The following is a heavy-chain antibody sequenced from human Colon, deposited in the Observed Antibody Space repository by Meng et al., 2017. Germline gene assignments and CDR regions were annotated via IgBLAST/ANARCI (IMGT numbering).Heavy chain of an antibody. Sequence: VSLPHARGVRVNPSGSRYLSCLVSGDSIRGPNWWSWVRQPPGKGLGWLGEIYQSGSTSYSPSLKSRVTISVDKSKSEISLKLTSVTAADTAVYYCARGGFGDMFEFYFDYWGQGALVTVSS. V-gene: IGHV4-4*02. J-gene: IGHJ4*02. CDR1: GDSIRGPNW. D-gene: IGHD3-16*01. CDR2: IYQSGST. CDR3: ARGGFGDMFEFYFDY.